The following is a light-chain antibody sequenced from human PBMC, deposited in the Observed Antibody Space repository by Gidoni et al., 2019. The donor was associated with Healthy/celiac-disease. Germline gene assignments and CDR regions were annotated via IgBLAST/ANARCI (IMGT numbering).Light chain of an antibody. V-gene: IGKV1-39*01. CDR3: QQSYSTPRT. J-gene: IGKJ1*01. CDR2: AAS. CDR1: QSISSY. Sequence: DIQMTQSPSSLSASVGDRVTITCRASQSISSYLNWYQQKPGKAPKPLIYAASSLQSGVPSRFSGSGSGTDFTLTISSLQPEDFATYYCQQSYSTPRTFGQGTKVEIE.